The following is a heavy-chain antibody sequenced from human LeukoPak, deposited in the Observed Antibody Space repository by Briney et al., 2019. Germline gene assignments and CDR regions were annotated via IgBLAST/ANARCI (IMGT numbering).Heavy chain of an antibody. CDR1: GYTITSYA. D-gene: IGHD4-23*01. CDR3: ARATTVVDPFDY. V-gene: IGHV1-3*01. Sequence: ASVKVSCKASGYTITSYAMRWVRQAPGQRLEWMGWTNAGNGNTKYSQKFQGRVTITRDTSASTAYLELSSLRSEDTAVYYCARATTVVDPFDYWGQGTLVTVSS. J-gene: IGHJ4*02. CDR2: TNAGNGNT.